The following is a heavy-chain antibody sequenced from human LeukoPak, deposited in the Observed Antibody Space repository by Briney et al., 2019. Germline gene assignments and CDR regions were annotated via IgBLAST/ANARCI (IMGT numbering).Heavy chain of an antibody. V-gene: IGHV4-30-2*01. CDR3: ARADSSGWYRDAFDI. CDR1: GGSISSGGYS. D-gene: IGHD6-19*01. Sequence: SETLSLSCAVSGGSISSGGYSWSWIRQPQGKGLEWIGYIYHSGSTYYNPSLKSRVTISVDRSKNQFSLKLSSVTAADTAVYYCARADSSGWYRDAFDIWGQGTMVTVSS. CDR2: IYHSGST. J-gene: IGHJ3*02.